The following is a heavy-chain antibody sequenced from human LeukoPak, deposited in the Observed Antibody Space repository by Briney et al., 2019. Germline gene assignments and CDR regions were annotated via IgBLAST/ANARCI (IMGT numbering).Heavy chain of an antibody. V-gene: IGHV3-7*01. CDR2: IKQDGSEK. CDR1: GFTFSSYW. J-gene: IGHJ6*03. Sequence: PGGSLRLSCAASGFTFSSYWMSWVRQAPGKGLEWVANIKQDGSEKYYVDSVKGRFTISRDNAKNSLYLQMNSLRAEDTAVYYCASLKASYSSWFHIDYYYYYYMDVWGKGTTVTVSS. CDR3: ASLKASYSSWFHIDYYYYYYMDV. D-gene: IGHD6-13*01.